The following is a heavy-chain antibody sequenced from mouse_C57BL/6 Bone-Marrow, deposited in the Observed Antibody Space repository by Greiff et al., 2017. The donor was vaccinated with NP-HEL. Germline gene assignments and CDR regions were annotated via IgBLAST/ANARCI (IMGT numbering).Heavy chain of an antibody. CDR3: ARDYYGSSPAGFAY. J-gene: IGHJ3*01. CDR1: GFTFSDYG. V-gene: IGHV5-17*01. Sequence: EVKVVESGGGLVKPGGSLKLSCAASGFTFSDYGMHWVRQAPEKGLEWVAYISSGSSTIYYADTVKGRFTISRDNAKNTLFLQMTSLRSEDTAMYYCARDYYGSSPAGFAYWGQGTLVTVSA. CDR2: ISSGSSTI. D-gene: IGHD1-1*01.